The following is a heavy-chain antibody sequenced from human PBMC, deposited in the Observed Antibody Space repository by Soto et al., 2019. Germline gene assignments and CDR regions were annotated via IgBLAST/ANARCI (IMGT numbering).Heavy chain of an antibody. CDR2: IYYSGST. CDR1: GGSISSGGYY. CDR3: ARGGREWPTNWFDP. J-gene: IGHJ5*02. D-gene: IGHD3-3*01. Sequence: SETLSLTCTVSGGSISSGGYYWSWIRQHPGKGLEWIGYIYYSGSTYYNPSLKSRVTISVDTSKNQFSLKLSSVTAAGTAVYYCARGGREWPTNWFDPWGKGTLVTVSS. V-gene: IGHV4-31*03.